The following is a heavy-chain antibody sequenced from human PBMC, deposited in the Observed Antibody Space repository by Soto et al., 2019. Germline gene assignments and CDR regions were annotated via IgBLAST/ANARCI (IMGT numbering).Heavy chain of an antibody. CDR1: GFTFSDYY. V-gene: IGHV3-11*01. D-gene: IGHD2-15*01. CDR2: ISSSGSTI. CDR3: ARAPVGYCSGGSCYYTYFDY. J-gene: IGHJ4*02. Sequence: QVQLVESGGGLVKPGGSLRLSCAASGFTFSDYYMSWIRQAPGKGLEWVSYISSSGSTISYADSVKGRFTISRDNAKNSLYLQMNSLRAEDTAVYYCARAPVGYCSGGSCYYTYFDYWGQGTLVTVSS.